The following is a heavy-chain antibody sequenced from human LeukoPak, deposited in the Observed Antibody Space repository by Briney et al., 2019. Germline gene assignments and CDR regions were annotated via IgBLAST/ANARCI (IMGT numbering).Heavy chain of an antibody. CDR1: GFTFSSNA. D-gene: IGHD3-10*01. Sequence: GGSLRLSCADSGFTFSSNAMNWVRQAPGKGLDWVSIISGSGDDTYYADSVKGRFTISRDNSKNTLYLQMNSLRAEDTAVYYCARKRCDGSASSVKFDYWGQGTLVTVSS. CDR3: ARKRCDGSASSVKFDY. CDR2: ISGSGDDT. V-gene: IGHV3-23*01. J-gene: IGHJ4*02.